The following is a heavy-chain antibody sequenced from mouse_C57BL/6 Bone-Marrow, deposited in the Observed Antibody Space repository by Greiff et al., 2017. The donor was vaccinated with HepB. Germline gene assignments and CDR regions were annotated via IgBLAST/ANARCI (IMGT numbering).Heavy chain of an antibody. Sequence: DVKLQESGAELVRPGASVKLSCTASGFNIKDDYMHWVKQRPEQGLEWIGWIDPENGDTEYASKFQGKATITADTSSNTAYLQLSSLTSEDTAVYYCTPSYYDYPYAMDYWGQGTSVTVSS. CDR3: TPSYYDYPYAMDY. V-gene: IGHV14-4*01. J-gene: IGHJ4*01. CDR1: GFNIKDDY. D-gene: IGHD2-4*01. CDR2: IDPENGDT.